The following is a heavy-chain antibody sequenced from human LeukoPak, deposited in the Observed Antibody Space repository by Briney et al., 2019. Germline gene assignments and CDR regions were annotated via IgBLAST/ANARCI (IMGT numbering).Heavy chain of an antibody. D-gene: IGHD5-12*01. J-gene: IGHJ4*02. CDR3: ARLDIVATHYFDY. CDR1: GYTFTGYY. CDR2: INPNSGGT. Sequence: GASVKVSCKASGYTFTGYYMHWVRQAPGQGLEWMGWINPNSGGTNYAQKFQGRVTMTRDTSISTAYMELSRLRSDDTAVYYCARLDIVATHYFDYWGQGTLVTVSS. V-gene: IGHV1-2*02.